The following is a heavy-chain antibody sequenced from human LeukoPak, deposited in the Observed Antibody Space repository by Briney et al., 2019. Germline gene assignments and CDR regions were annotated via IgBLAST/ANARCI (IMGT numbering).Heavy chain of an antibody. CDR3: ALTFRYYYDSSGYRNALDI. Sequence: HWASVKVSCKASGYIFTSYGVTWVRQAPGQGLEWMGWITTYNGNTHYAQNLQDRVIMTTDTSTSTAYMELRSLRSDDTAVYYCALTFRYYYDSSGYRNALDIWGQGTMVTVSS. CDR2: ITTYNGNT. D-gene: IGHD3-22*01. J-gene: IGHJ3*02. CDR1: GYIFTSYG. V-gene: IGHV1-18*04.